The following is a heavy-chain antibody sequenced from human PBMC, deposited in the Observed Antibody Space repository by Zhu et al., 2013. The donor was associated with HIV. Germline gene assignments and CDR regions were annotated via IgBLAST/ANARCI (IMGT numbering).Heavy chain of an antibody. CDR2: IIPIFGTP. Sequence: QVQLVQSEAEVKKPGSSVKVSCKASGGTFSSYAISWVRQAPGQGLEWMGGIIPIFGTPNYAQKFQGRVTITADKSMNTVYMIVSSLTSDDTAVYYCARDHSAAARRGFDYWAQGTLVTVSS. D-gene: IGHD6-13*01. CDR3: ARDHSAAARRGFDY. CDR1: GGTFSSYA. V-gene: IGHV1-69*06. J-gene: IGHJ4*02.